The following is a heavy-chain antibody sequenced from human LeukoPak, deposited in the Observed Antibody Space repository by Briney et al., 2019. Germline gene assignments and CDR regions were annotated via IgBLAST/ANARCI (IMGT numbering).Heavy chain of an antibody. CDR2: IDPSDSYT. CDR3: ATSTIVGATTRYFQH. J-gene: IGHJ1*01. Sequence: GESLRISCKGSGYSFTSYWISWVRQMPGKGLEWMGRIDPSDSYTNYSPSFQGHVTISADKSISTAYLQWSSLKASDTAMYYCATSTIVGATTRYFQHWGQGTLVTVSS. D-gene: IGHD1-26*01. CDR1: GYSFTSYW. V-gene: IGHV5-10-1*01.